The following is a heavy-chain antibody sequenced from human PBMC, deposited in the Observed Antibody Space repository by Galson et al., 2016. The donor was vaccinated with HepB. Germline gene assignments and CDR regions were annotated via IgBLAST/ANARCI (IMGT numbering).Heavy chain of an antibody. CDR1: GFTFNYYG. V-gene: IGHV3-30*12. CDR2: ISYDGSEE. Sequence: SLRLSCAASGFTFNYYGMIWVRQAPGKGLEWVAVISYDGSEEFYADSLKGRFTISRDNSRDTLYLQMNSLRPEDTAVYYCTKDPQLYVTRGVWDNWGQGALVTVSS. CDR3: TKDPQLYVTRGVWDN. J-gene: IGHJ4*02. D-gene: IGHD3-10*01.